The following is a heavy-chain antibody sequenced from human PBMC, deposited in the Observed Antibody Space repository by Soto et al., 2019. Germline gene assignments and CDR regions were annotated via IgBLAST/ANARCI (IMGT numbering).Heavy chain of an antibody. Sequence: GESLKISCKGSGYNFAGYWIAWVRQMPGKGLELMGIIYPSDSDTRYRPSFQGQVTISADKSISSACLQWSSLRASDTAMYYCARGGVSTRTFDYWGQGXPVTVYS. D-gene: IGHD3-3*01. CDR2: IYPSDSDT. J-gene: IGHJ4*02. V-gene: IGHV5-51*01. CDR1: GYNFAGYW. CDR3: ARGGVSTRTFDY.